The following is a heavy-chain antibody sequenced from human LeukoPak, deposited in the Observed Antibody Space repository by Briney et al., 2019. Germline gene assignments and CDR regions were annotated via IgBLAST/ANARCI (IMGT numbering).Heavy chain of an antibody. D-gene: IGHD6-19*01. V-gene: IGHV1-69*04. CDR2: IIPVLDIA. Sequence: ASVKLSCKASGGTFTSFGISWVRQAPGQGLEWMGRIIPVLDIADYAQKFQGRVRITADKSTTTAYMQLINLRSEDTAFYYCARGPIAVANDFDSWGQGTLVTVSS. CDR1: GGTFTSFG. CDR3: ARGPIAVANDFDS. J-gene: IGHJ4*02.